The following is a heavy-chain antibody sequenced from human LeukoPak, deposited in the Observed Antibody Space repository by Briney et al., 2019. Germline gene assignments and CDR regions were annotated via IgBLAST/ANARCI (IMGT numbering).Heavy chain of an antibody. CDR1: GFTFSSYA. V-gene: IGHV3-23*01. CDR3: AGSSGYYYIYLYYFDY. CDR2: VSGSGDST. Sequence: GGSLRLSCAASGFTFSSYAMSWVRQAPGKGREWVSAVSGSGDSTYYADSVKGRFTISRDTSKNTLYLQMNSLRAEDTAVYYCAGSSGYYYIYLYYFDYWGQGTLVTVSS. J-gene: IGHJ4*02. D-gene: IGHD3-22*01.